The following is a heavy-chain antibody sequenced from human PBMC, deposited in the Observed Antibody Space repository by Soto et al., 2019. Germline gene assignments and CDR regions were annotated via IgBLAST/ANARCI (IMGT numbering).Heavy chain of an antibody. CDR2: ISSSSSTI. D-gene: IGHD3-10*01. J-gene: IGHJ6*02. CDR1: GFTFSSYS. CDR3: ASINSNYYYGMDV. V-gene: IGHV3-48*02. Sequence: EVQLVESGGGLVQPGGSLRLSCAASGFTFSSYSMNWVRQAPGTGLEWVSYISSSSSTIYYADSVKGRFTISRDNAKNSLYLQMNSLRDEDTAVYYCASINSNYYYGMDVWGQGTTVTVSS.